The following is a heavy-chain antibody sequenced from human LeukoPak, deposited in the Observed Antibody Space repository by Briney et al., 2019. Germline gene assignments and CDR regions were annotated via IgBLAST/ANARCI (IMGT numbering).Heavy chain of an antibody. V-gene: IGHV3-21*01. CDR2: ISTSSSYI. CDR1: GFTVSSNY. J-gene: IGHJ4*02. CDR3: AKSMDILTGYLWSLDY. Sequence: GGSLRLSCAASGFTVSSNYMSWVRQAPGKGLEWVSSISTSSSYIYYADSVKGRFTISRDNSKNTMYLQMNSLRAEDTAVYYCAKSMDILTGYLWSLDYWGQGTLVTVSS. D-gene: IGHD3-9*01.